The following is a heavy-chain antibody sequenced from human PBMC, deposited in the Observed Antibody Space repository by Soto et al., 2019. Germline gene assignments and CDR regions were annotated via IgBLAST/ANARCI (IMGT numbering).Heavy chain of an antibody. V-gene: IGHV4-34*01. CDR2: INHSGST. CDR1: GGSFSGYY. CDR3: AREIPRRWYSSSARPNRFEH. Sequence: PSETLSLTCAVYGGSFSGYYWSWIRQPPGKGLEWIGEINHSGSTNYNPSLKSRVTISVDTSKNQFSLKLSSVTAADTAVYYCAREIPRRWYSSSARPNRFEHWGQGTRVTVSS. J-gene: IGHJ4*02. D-gene: IGHD6-6*01.